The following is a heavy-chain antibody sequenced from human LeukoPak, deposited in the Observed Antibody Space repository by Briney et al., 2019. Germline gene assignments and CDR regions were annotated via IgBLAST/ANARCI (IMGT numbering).Heavy chain of an antibody. V-gene: IGHV3-7*05. CDR1: GITFSSFW. Sequence: GGSLRLSCAASGITFSSFWMSWVRQAPGKGLEWVANIKQDGSEKYYVDSVKGRFTTSRDNAKNSLYLQMNSLRAEDTAVYYCARPIVATNLDYWGQGTLVTVSS. CDR3: ARPIVATNLDY. D-gene: IGHD5-12*01. CDR2: IKQDGSEK. J-gene: IGHJ4*02.